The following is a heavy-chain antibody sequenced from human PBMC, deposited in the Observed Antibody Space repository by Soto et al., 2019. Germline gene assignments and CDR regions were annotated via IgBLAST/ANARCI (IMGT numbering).Heavy chain of an antibody. CDR3: SRIVSSYNPLDY. J-gene: IGHJ4*02. V-gene: IGHV5-51*01. D-gene: IGHD6-6*01. Sequence: LGESLKISCEGSGYTFSSYSLGWVPRMPVKGLEWMVIIYPDDSDTRDSPSSRGQVTISVDKSISRAYLQWSSLKASDSAMYFCSRIVSSYNPLDYWGRGTLVTV. CDR2: IYPDDSDT. CDR1: GYTFSSYS.